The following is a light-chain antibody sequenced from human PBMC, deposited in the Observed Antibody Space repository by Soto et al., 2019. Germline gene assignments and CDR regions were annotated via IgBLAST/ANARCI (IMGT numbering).Light chain of an antibody. CDR3: SAWDASLNAVL. V-gene: IGLV1-44*01. J-gene: IGLJ2*01. CDR2: SND. Sequence: QSVLSQPPSASGTPGQRVTISCSGRSSNIGSNIVNWYQQLPGTAPKLLIDSNDQRPSGVPDRFSGSKSGTSASLASSGLQSEDEADYYCSAWDASLNAVLFGGGTKLTVL. CDR1: SSNIGSNI.